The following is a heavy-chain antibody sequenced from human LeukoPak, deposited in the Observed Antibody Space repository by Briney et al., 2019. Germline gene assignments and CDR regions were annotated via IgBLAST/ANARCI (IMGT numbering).Heavy chain of an antibody. CDR2: IIPIFGTA. J-gene: IGHJ4*02. V-gene: IGHV1-69*05. CDR3: ARGVLRYFDWLLRSLDY. Sequence: SVKVSCKASGGTFSSYAISWVRQAPGQGLEWMGGIIPIFGTANYAQKFQGKVTITTDESTSTAYMELSSLRSEDTAVYYCARGVLRYFDWLLRSLDYWGQGTLVTVSS. D-gene: IGHD3-9*01. CDR1: GGTFSSYA.